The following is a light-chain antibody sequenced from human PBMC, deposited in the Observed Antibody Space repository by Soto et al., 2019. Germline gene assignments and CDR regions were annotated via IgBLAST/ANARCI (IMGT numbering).Light chain of an antibody. Sequence: EIVLTQSPGTLSLSPGERATLSCRASQSVSSSYLAWYQQKPGQAPRLLIYGASSRATGIPDRFSGSGAGTDFPLTLTRLEPEDSAVHYCREYGSSPVTFGQGTKVEIK. J-gene: IGKJ1*01. CDR3: REYGSSPVT. V-gene: IGKV3-20*01. CDR2: GAS. CDR1: QSVSSSY.